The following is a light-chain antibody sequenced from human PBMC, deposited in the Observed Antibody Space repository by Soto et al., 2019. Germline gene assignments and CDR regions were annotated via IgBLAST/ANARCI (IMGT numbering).Light chain of an antibody. Sequence: DIQMTQSPSSLSASVGDKVTITCRAIQTMGIYLNRYQQKPGKAPKLLLYTASSLQSGVASRFSGRGSETDFSLTLSSLQPEDFATYYCQQSYSPLFTFGPGTKVDLK. CDR2: TAS. V-gene: IGKV1-39*01. CDR3: QQSYSPLFT. CDR1: QTMGIY. J-gene: IGKJ3*01.